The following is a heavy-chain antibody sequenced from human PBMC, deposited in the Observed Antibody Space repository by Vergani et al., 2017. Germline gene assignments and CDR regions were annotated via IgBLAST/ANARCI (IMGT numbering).Heavy chain of an antibody. CDR3: SSIALSPTRPNPTPDY. Sequence: QVQLQEWGAGLLKTSETLSLTCGVSGGSFSDYYWSWIRQAPGMGLEWIGEVNHGGSTNYNPSLKSRVSISVDTSKTQFSLQLTSVTAADSALYFCSSIALSPTRPNPTPDYWGQGILVTFSS. V-gene: IGHV4-34*01. CDR1: GGSFSDYY. D-gene: IGHD3-16*02. J-gene: IGHJ4*02. CDR2: VNHGGST.